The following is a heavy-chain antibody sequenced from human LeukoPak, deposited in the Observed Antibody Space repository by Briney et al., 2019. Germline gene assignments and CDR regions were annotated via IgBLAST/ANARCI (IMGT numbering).Heavy chain of an antibody. CDR3: AKGGTAMANFDY. V-gene: IGHV3-30*02. CDR2: IRYDGSNK. CDR1: GFTFSSYG. J-gene: IGHJ4*02. D-gene: IGHD5-18*01. Sequence: GGSLRLSCAASGFTFSSYGMHWVRQAPGKGLEWVAFIRYDGSNKYYADSVKGRFTISRDNSKNTLYLQMNSLRAEDTAVYYCAKGGTAMANFDYWGQGTLVTVSS.